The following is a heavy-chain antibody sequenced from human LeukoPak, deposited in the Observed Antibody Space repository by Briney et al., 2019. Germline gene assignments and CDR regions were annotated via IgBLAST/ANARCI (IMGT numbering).Heavy chain of an antibody. Sequence: GGSLRLSCAGSGFTFSSSSLNWIRQAPGKGLEWVSSISSSSGYIYYADSVKGRFAISRDNAKNSLYLQMNSLRAEDTAVYYCARDKILTGYSKGNYFDYWGQGTLVTVSS. CDR3: ARDKILTGYSKGNYFDY. CDR2: ISSSSGYI. D-gene: IGHD3-9*01. CDR1: GFTFSSSS. V-gene: IGHV3-21*01. J-gene: IGHJ4*02.